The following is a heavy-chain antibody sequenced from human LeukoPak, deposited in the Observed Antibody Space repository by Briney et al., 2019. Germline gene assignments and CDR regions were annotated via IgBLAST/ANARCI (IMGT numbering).Heavy chain of an antibody. Sequence: PGRSLRLSCAASGFTSSSYDMHWVRQAPGKGLEWVIGISYDGSYKSYADSVKGRFTISRDNSKSTAYLQMDSLRVEDTAVYYCTNGRTKVTSPEFDYWGQGTLVTVSS. CDR3: TNGRTKVTSPEFDY. CDR2: ISYDGSYK. J-gene: IGHJ4*02. V-gene: IGHV3-30*18. D-gene: IGHD1-26*01. CDR1: GFTSSSYD.